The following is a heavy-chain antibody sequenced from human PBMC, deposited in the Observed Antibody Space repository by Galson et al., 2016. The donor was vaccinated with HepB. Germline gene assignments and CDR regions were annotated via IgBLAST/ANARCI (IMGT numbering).Heavy chain of an antibody. D-gene: IGHD2-21*01. V-gene: IGHV4-34*01. J-gene: IGHJ4*02. CDR2: VTDAGRT. Sequence: SETLSLTCSLSGGAINSAYHWIWIRQSPGKGLEWIGEVTDAGRTNYNPSLGGRGTISVDSSNNHFSLRLTSVTAADTAVYYCARGPVIFPDSWGQGTLVVVSS. CDR3: ARGPVIFPDS. CDR1: GGAINSAYH.